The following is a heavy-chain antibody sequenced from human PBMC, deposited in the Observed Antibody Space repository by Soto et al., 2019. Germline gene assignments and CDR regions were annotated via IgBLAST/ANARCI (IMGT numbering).Heavy chain of an antibody. CDR2: IYYSGST. J-gene: IGHJ6*02. CDR3: ARDKRESVYYYYGMDV. Sequence: ASETLSLTCTVSGGSISSGGYYWSWIRQHPGKGLEWIGYIYYSGSTYYNPSLKSRVTISVDTSKNQSSLKLSSVTAADTAVYYCARDKRESVYYYYGMDVWGQGTTVTVSS. CDR1: GGSISSGGYY. V-gene: IGHV4-31*03.